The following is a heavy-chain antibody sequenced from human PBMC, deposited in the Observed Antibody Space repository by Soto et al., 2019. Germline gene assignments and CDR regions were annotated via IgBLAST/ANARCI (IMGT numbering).Heavy chain of an antibody. CDR2: INHSGST. CDR1: GGSFSGFY. D-gene: IGHD2-8*02. Sequence: SETLSLTCAVSGGSFSGFYWTWIRQPPGKGLEWIGEINHSGSTNYNPSLKSRVTISVDTSKNQFSLKLTSVTAADTAVYYCARDKITGLFDYWGQGTLVTVSS. V-gene: IGHV4-34*01. J-gene: IGHJ4*02. CDR3: ARDKITGLFDY.